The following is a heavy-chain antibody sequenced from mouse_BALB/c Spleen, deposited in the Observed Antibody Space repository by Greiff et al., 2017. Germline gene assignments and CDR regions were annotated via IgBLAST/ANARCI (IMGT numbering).Heavy chain of an antibody. CDR1: GYTFSSYW. CDR3: ARHYGYWYFDV. D-gene: IGHD2-2*01. J-gene: IGHJ1*01. Sequence: QVQLKQSGAELMKPGASVKISCKATGYTFSSYWIEWVKQRPGHGLEWIGEILPGSGNTKYNEKFKGKATLTADTSSSTAYMQLSSLTSEDSAVYFCARHYGYWYFDVWGAGTTVTVSS. CDR2: ILPGSGNT. V-gene: IGHV1-9*01.